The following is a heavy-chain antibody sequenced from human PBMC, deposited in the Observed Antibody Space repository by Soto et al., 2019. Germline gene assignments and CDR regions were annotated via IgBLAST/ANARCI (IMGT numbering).Heavy chain of an antibody. CDR1: GFIVSNSY. J-gene: IGHJ5*02. V-gene: IGHV3-53*01. Sequence: GGSLRLSCAASGFIVSNSYMSWVRQAPGKGLEWVSILYSGGTTYYADSVKGRFTFSRDNAANTVFLQMNNLRVEDTAVYYCVRDRGGSYWLDPWGQGTLVTVSS. D-gene: IGHD1-26*01. CDR2: LYSGGTT. CDR3: VRDRGGSYWLDP.